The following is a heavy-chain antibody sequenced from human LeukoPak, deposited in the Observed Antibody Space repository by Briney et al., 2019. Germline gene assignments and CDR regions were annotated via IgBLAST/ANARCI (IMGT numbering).Heavy chain of an antibody. J-gene: IGHJ6*03. D-gene: IGHD3-10*02. CDR3: AELGITMIGGV. V-gene: IGHV3-23*01. CDR1: GFTFSSYG. Sequence: GGSPRLSCAASGFTFSSYGMSWVRQAPGKGLEWVSAISSSGGSTYYADSVKGRFTISRDNSKNTLYLQMNSLRAEDTAVYYCAELGITMIGGVWGKGTTLTIS. CDR2: ISSSGGST.